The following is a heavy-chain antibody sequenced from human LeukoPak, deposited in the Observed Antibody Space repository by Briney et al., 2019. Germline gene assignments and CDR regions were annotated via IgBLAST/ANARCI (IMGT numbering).Heavy chain of an antibody. Sequence: GATVKVSCKASGYTFTGYYMHWVRQAPGQGLEWMGWINCNSGGTNYAQKFQGRVTMTRDTSISTAYMELSRLRSDDTAVYYCARDEGDGYTYVDYWGQGTLVTAS. CDR3: ARDEGDGYTYVDY. V-gene: IGHV1-2*02. CDR1: GYTFTGYY. D-gene: IGHD5-24*01. CDR2: INCNSGGT. J-gene: IGHJ4*02.